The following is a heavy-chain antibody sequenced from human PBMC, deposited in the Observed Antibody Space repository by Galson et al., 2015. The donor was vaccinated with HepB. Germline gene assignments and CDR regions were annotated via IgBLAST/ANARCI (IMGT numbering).Heavy chain of an antibody. V-gene: IGHV3-30-3*01. CDR3: ARDFIQWLAYDY. J-gene: IGHJ4*02. D-gene: IGHD6-19*01. Sequence: SLRLSCAASGFNFSSYAMHWVRQAPGKGLEWVAVISYDGSNKYYADSVKGRFTISRDNSKNTLYLQMNSLRAEDTAVYYCARDFIQWLAYDYWGQGTLVTVSS. CDR1: GFNFSSYA. CDR2: ISYDGSNK.